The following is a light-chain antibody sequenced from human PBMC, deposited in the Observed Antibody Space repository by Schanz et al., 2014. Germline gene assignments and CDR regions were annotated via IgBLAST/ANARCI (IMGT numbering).Light chain of an antibody. Sequence: QSALTQPPSASGSPGQSVTISCTGTSSDVGGYNYVSWYQQHPGKAPKLMISEVSKRPSGVPDRFSGSKSGNTASLTVSGLQAEDEADYYCSSYTSSGSWVFGGGTQLTVL. J-gene: IGLJ3*02. V-gene: IGLV2-8*01. CDR1: SSDVGGYNY. CDR2: EVS. CDR3: SSYTSSGSWV.